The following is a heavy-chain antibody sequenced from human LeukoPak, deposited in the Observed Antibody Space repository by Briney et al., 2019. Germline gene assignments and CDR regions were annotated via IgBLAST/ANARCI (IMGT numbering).Heavy chain of an antibody. CDR3: ARLSSGWYYYYYYYMDV. D-gene: IGHD6-19*01. CDR1: GYTFTSYG. CDR2: ISAYNVNT. J-gene: IGHJ6*03. Sequence: ASVKVSCKASGYTFTSYGISWVREAPGQGLEWMGWISAYNVNTNYAQKLQGRVTMTTDTSTSTAYMELRSLRSDDTAVYYCARLSSGWYYYYYYYMDVWGKGTTVTISS. V-gene: IGHV1-18*01.